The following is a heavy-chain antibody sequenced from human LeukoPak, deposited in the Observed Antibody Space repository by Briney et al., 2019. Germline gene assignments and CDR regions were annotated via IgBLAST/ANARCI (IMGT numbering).Heavy chain of an antibody. CDR3: ARSTGIVAADGTGLDH. Sequence: GGSLRLSCAASGFTFSSYAMHWVRQAPGKGLEYVSAISNNEGSTYYANSVKDRSTISRDNSKNTLYLLMGSLRAEDMAVYYCARSTGIVAADGTGLDHWGQGILVTVSS. CDR2: ISNNEGST. CDR1: GFTFSSYA. J-gene: IGHJ4*02. D-gene: IGHD6-13*01. V-gene: IGHV3-64*01.